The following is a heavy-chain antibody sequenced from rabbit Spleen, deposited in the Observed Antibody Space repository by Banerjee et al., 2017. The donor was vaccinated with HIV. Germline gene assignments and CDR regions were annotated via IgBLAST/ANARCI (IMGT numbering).Heavy chain of an antibody. J-gene: IGHJ6*01. D-gene: IGHD8-1*01. CDR1: GVSFSNYNF. CDR3: ARDTGSSFSTYGMDL. CDR2: IDTGSRDFT. Sequence: QEQLVEYGGDLVQPGASLTLTCTASGVSFSNYNFMCWVRQAPGKGLEWIACIDTGSRDFTYYASWAKGRFTFSKTSSTTVTLQMTSLTVADTATYFCARDTGSSFSTYGMDLWGPGTLVTVS. V-gene: IGHV1S45*01.